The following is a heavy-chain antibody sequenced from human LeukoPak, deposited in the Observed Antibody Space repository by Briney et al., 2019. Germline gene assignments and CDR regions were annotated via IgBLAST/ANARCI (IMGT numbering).Heavy chain of an antibody. CDR2: ITSNSRYI. D-gene: IGHD3-10*01. V-gene: IGHV3-21*01. Sequence: GGSLRLSCAASGFTFNMYSMNWVRQAPGKGLEWVSSITSNSRYIYYADSVKGRFTISRDNAKNSLYLQMNSLRAEDTAVYYCARDLMGVYGSDQVDYWGQGTLVTVSS. CDR1: GFTFNMYS. J-gene: IGHJ4*02. CDR3: ARDLMGVYGSDQVDY.